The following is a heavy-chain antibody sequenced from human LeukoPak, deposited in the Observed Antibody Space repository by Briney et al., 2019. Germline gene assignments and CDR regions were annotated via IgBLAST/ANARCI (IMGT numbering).Heavy chain of an antibody. CDR2: INPNSGDT. D-gene: IGHD1-26*01. CDR3: ARATGTYWWFDS. Sequence: ASVKVSCKASGYTFTDYYIHWVRQAPGQGLEWMGWINPNSGDTNYAQKFQGWVTMTRDMSISTAYMELSRLRSDDTAIYYCARATGTYWWFDSWGQGTLVTVSS. CDR1: GYTFTDYY. V-gene: IGHV1-2*04. J-gene: IGHJ5*01.